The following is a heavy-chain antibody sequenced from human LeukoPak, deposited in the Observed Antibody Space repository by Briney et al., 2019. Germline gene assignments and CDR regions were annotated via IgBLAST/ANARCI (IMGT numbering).Heavy chain of an antibody. V-gene: IGHV1-2*02. CDR3: ARDPGNYYGSGSYYTVVYYYYYMDV. CDR2: INPSSGGT. D-gene: IGHD3-10*01. J-gene: IGHJ6*03. CDR1: GYTFTGYY. Sequence: ASVKVSCKASGYTFTGYYMHWVRQAPGQGLEWMGWINPSSGGTNYAQKFQGRVTMTRDTSISTAYMGLSRLRSDDTAVYYCARDPGNYYGSGSYYTVVYYYYYMDVWGKGTTVTVSS.